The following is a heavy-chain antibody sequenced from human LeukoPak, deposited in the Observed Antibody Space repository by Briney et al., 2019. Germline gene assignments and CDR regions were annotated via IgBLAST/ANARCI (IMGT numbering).Heavy chain of an antibody. CDR2: IKSKTDGGTT. Sequence: GGSLRLSCAASGFTFSNAWMSWVRQAPGKGLEWVGRIKSKTDGGTTDYAAPVKGRFIISRDDSKNTLYLQMNSLKTEDTAVYYCTTAPEWDGVVRDYWGQGTLVTVSS. CDR1: GFTFSNAW. J-gene: IGHJ4*02. V-gene: IGHV3-15*01. D-gene: IGHD3-3*01. CDR3: TTAPEWDGVVRDY.